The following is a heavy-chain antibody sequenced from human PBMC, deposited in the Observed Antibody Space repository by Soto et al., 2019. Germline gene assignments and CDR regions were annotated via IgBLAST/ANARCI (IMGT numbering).Heavy chain of an antibody. CDR1: GGSFSGYY. D-gene: IGHD5-12*01. CDR2: INHSGST. CDR3: ARVGGLRLASAFDL. J-gene: IGHJ3*01. V-gene: IGHV4-34*01. Sequence: PSETLSLTCAVYGGSFSGYYWSWIRQPPGKGLEWIGEINHSGSTNYNPSLKSRVTISVDTSKNQFSLKLSSVTAADTAVYYCARVGGLRLASAFDLWGQGTMVPVSS.